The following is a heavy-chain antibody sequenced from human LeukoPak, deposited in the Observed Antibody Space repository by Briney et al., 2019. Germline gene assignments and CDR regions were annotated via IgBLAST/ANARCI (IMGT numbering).Heavy chain of an antibody. V-gene: IGHV3-21*01. CDR1: GFTFSSYS. Sequence: GGSLRLSCAASGFTFSSYSMNWVRQAPGKGLEWVSSISSSSSYIYYADSVKGRFTISRDNSKNTLYLQMNSLRAEDTAVYYCARVAITMVRGVIIEAYYFDYWGQGTLVTVSS. CDR3: ARVAITMVRGVIIEAYYFDY. D-gene: IGHD3-10*01. CDR2: ISSSSSYI. J-gene: IGHJ4*02.